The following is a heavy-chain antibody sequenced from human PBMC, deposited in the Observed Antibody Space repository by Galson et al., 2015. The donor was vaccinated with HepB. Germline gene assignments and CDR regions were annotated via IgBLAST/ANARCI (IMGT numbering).Heavy chain of an antibody. D-gene: IGHD3-10*01. J-gene: IGHJ6*03. CDR1: GFTFSSYA. Sequence: RLSCAASGFTFSSYAMSWVRQAPGKGLEWVSAISGSGGSTYYADSVKGRFTISRDNSKNTLYLQMNSLRAEDTAVYYCAKPSGIYYYYMDVWGKGTTVTVSS. CDR3: AKPSGIYYYYMDV. V-gene: IGHV3-23*01. CDR2: ISGSGGST.